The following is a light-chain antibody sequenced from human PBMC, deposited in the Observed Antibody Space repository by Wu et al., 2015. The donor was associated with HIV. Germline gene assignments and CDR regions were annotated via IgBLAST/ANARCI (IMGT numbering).Light chain of an antibody. V-gene: IGKV3-20*01. Sequence: ETVLAQSPGTLSLSPGERATLSCRASQSVTSNYLAWYQQKPGQPPRLLIYGASSRATGIPDRFSGSGSGTDFTLTISRLEPEDFAVYYCQQYGFSQLSFGGGTKVEIK. CDR1: QSVTSNY. CDR2: GAS. CDR3: QQYGFSQLS. J-gene: IGKJ4*01.